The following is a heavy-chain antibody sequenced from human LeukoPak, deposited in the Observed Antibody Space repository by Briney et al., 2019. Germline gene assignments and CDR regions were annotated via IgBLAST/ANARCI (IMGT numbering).Heavy chain of an antibody. D-gene: IGHD3-10*01. J-gene: IGHJ4*02. Sequence: PSETLSLTCAVYGGSFSGYYWSWIRQPPGKGLEWIGEINHKGLEWIGEINHSGTTNYNPSLKRRVAISVDASKNQFSLKLSSVTAADTAVYYCARGAMVRGVTLPFFFDYWGQGTLVTVSS. CDR2: INHSGTT. CDR1: GGSFSGYY. V-gene: IGHV4-34*01. CDR3: ARGAMVRGVTLPFFFDY.